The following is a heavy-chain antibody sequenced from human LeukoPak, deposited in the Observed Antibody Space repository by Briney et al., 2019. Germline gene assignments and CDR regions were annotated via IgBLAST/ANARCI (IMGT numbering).Heavy chain of an antibody. CDR3: AKGRWFGELEAYYFDY. CDR2: ISGSGGST. Sequence: GGSLRLSCAASGFTFSSYGMSWVRQAPGKGLEWVSAISGSGGSTYYADSVKGRFTISRDNSKNTLYLQMNSLRAEDTAVYYCAKGRWFGELEAYYFDYWGQGTLVTVSS. CDR1: GFTFSSYG. J-gene: IGHJ4*02. V-gene: IGHV3-23*01. D-gene: IGHD3-10*01.